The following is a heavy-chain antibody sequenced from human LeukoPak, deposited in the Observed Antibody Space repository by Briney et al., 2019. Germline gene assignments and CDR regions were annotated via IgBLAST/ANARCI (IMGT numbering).Heavy chain of an antibody. CDR1: GFTFSSYG. CDR2: ISYDGSNK. Sequence: GGSLRLSYAASGFTFSSYGMHWVRQAPGKGLEWVAVISYDGSNKYYADSVKGRFTISRDNSKNTLYLQMNSLRAEDTAVYYCANRGGIYTWGQGTLVTVSS. D-gene: IGHD2/OR15-2a*01. J-gene: IGHJ4*02. CDR3: ANRGGIYT. V-gene: IGHV3-30*18.